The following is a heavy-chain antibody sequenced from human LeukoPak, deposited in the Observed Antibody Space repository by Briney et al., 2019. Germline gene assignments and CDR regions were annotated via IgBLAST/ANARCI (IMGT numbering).Heavy chain of an antibody. V-gene: IGHV3-7*01. CDR1: GFAFSSYW. CDR2: IKRDGNEK. D-gene: IGHD3-10*01. J-gene: IGHJ5*01. CDR3: AKEGAYPIITYDS. Sequence: GGSLRLSCAASGFAFSSYWMNWVRQAPGKGLEWVANIKRDGNEKNYVDSVRGRFSISRDNAKNSLYLQMDSLRAEDTAVYYCAKEGAYPIITYDSWGQGALVTVSS.